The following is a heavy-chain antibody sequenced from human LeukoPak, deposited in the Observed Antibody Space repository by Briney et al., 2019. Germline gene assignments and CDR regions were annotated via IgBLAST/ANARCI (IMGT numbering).Heavy chain of an antibody. V-gene: IGHV4-59*01. CDR2: VHYSGST. J-gene: IGHJ4*02. D-gene: IGHD3-3*01. Sequence: SETLSLTCTVSDGSLSSYYWSWIRQPPGKGLEWIAYVHYSGSTNYNPSLKSRVTISVDTSKNQFSLKLTSVTAADTAVYYCARVGSGGDFWSGSYYFDYWGQGTLVTVSS. CDR3: ARVGSGGDFWSGSYYFDY. CDR1: DGSLSSYY.